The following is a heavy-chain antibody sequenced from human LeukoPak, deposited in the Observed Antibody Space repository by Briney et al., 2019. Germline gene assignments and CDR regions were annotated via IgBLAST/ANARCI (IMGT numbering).Heavy chain of an antibody. J-gene: IGHJ4*02. CDR1: GGSISTYY. Sequence: PSETLSPTCTVSGGSISTYYWGWFRKPPGKGLGGFGYIYTSGRTDYNPSLQRRVTISLDTSNNQFSLNLNSVPAADTAVYYCARSRGRKVTPFDYWGQGILVTVSS. CDR2: IYTSGRT. D-gene: IGHD3-10*01. CDR3: ARSRGRKVTPFDY. V-gene: IGHV4-4*09.